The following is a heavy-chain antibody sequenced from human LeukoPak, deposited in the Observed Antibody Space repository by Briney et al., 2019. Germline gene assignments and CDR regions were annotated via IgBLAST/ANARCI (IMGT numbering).Heavy chain of an antibody. CDR3: ARGLYSSTTYYFDY. CDR1: GFTFSNYW. V-gene: IGHV3-7*03. J-gene: IGHJ4*02. Sequence: AGGSLRLSCAASGFTFSNYWMSWVRQAPGKGLEWVANIKKDGSEKYYVDSVKGRFTISRDNAKNSMYLQMNSLRAEDTAVYYCARGLYSSTTYYFDYWGQGTLVTVSS. CDR2: IKKDGSEK. D-gene: IGHD6-13*01.